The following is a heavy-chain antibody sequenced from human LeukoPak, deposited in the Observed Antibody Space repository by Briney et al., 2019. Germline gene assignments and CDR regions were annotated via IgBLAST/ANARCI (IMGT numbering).Heavy chain of an antibody. D-gene: IGHD4-23*01. Sequence: PSETLSLTCTVSGGSISSSSYYWGWIRQPPGKGLEWIGSIYYSGSTYYNPCLKSRVTISVDTSKNQFSLKLSSVTAADTAVYYCARERGYSFNWFDPWGQGTLVTVSS. CDR3: ARERGYSFNWFDP. CDR1: GGSISSSSYY. CDR2: IYYSGST. J-gene: IGHJ5*02. V-gene: IGHV4-39*01.